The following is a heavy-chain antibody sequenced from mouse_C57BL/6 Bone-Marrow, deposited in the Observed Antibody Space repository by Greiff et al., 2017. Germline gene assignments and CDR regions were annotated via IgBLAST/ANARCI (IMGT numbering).Heavy chain of an antibody. D-gene: IGHD3-3*01. V-gene: IGHV10-1*01. Sequence: EVKLVESGGGLVQPKGSLKLSCAASGFSFNTYAMNWVRQAPGKGLEWVARIRSKSNNYATYYADSVKDRFTISRDESESMLYLQMNNLKTEDTAMYYCVRGGLYFDYWGQGTTLTVSS. J-gene: IGHJ2*01. CDR2: IRSKSNNYAT. CDR1: GFSFNTYA. CDR3: VRGGLYFDY.